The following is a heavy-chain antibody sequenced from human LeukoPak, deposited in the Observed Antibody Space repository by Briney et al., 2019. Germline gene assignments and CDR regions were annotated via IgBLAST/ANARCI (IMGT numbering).Heavy chain of an antibody. J-gene: IGHJ6*03. V-gene: IGHV3-33*06. Sequence: PGRSLRLSCAASGFTFSFYGMHWVRQAPGKGLEWVATIWYDGTNKYYADSVKGRFTVSRDHSKNTLDLQMNSLRAEDSAVYYCAKAGHCPTPDCYSGTYYYFYMEGWGKGTTVTVSS. D-gene: IGHD2-21*01. CDR1: GFTFSFYG. CDR3: AKAGHCPTPDCYSGTYYYFYMEG. CDR2: IWYDGTNK.